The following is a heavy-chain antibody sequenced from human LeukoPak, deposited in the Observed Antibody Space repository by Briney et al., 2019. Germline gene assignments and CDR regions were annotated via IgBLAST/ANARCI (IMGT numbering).Heavy chain of an antibody. CDR3: ARHKTRYCSGGSCYPDAFDI. V-gene: IGHV4-38-2*01. Sequence: SETLSLTCAVSGYSISSGYYWGWIRQPPRKGLEWIGSIYHCGSTYYNTSFKSRATISADTSTNQFSLKLSSVTAADTAVYYCARHKTRYCSGGSCYPDAFDIWGQRTMVTVSS. D-gene: IGHD2-15*01. J-gene: IGHJ3*02. CDR2: IYHCGST. CDR1: GYSISSGYY.